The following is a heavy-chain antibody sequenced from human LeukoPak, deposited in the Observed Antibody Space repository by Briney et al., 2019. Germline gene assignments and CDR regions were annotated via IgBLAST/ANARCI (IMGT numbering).Heavy chain of an antibody. CDR1: GGSISSYY. V-gene: IGHV4-59*12. CDR2: IYYSGST. J-gene: IGHJ5*02. Sequence: SETLSLTCTVSGGSISSYYWSWIRQPPGKGLEWIGYIYYSGSTNYNPSLKSRVTISVDTSKNQFSLKLSSVTAADTAVYYCARDAPIDYGGNSNWFDPWGEGTLVTVSS. D-gene: IGHD4-23*01. CDR3: ARDAPIDYGGNSNWFDP.